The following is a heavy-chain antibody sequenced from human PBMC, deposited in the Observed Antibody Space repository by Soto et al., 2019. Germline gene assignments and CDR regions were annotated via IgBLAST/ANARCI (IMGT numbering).Heavy chain of an antibody. V-gene: IGHV4-30-2*01. J-gene: IGHJ6*02. CDR1: GGSITSCGYS. CDR3: ARDSYGRDG. Sequence: HLQLQESGSGLVKPSQTLSLTCAVSGGSITSCGYSWIWIRQPPGKGLEWIGYIYHSGSTYYNQSLKSRVTISVDRSKNQFSLKLSSVTAADTAVYYCARDSYGRDGWGQGTTVTVSS. CDR2: IYHSGST.